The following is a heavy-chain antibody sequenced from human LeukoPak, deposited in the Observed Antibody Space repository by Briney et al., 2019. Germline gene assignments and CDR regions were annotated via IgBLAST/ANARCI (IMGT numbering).Heavy chain of an antibody. J-gene: IGHJ3*02. CDR2: ISSSGSTI. CDR3: ARDGTLIEGAFDI. CDR1: GFTFSSYE. D-gene: IGHD2-15*01. Sequence: GGSLRLSCAASGFTFSSYEMNWVRLAPGKGLEWVSYISSSGSTIYYADSVKGRFTISRDNAKNSPYLQINSLRAEDTAVYYCARDGTLIEGAFDIWGQGTMVTVSS. V-gene: IGHV3-48*03.